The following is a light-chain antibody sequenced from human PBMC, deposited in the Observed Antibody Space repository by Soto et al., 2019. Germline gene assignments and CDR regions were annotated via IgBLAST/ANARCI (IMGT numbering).Light chain of an antibody. CDR1: QSVSSSY. Sequence: EIVLTPSPGTLSLSPVERATLSCRASQSVSSSYLAWYQQKPGQAPRLLIYGASSRATGIPDRFSGSGSGTDFTLTISSLQSEDFAVYYCQQYNNWPFITFGQGTRLEIK. CDR2: GAS. CDR3: QQYNNWPFIT. V-gene: IGKV3-20*01. J-gene: IGKJ5*01.